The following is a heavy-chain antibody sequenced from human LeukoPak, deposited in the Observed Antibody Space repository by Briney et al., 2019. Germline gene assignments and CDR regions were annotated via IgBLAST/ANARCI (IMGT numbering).Heavy chain of an antibody. V-gene: IGHV1-46*01. CDR3: ARDQSGHLVVPAAIRGMDV. Sequence: GASVKVSCKASGYTFTSYYMHWVRQAPVQGLEWMGIINPSGGSTSYAQKFQGRVTMTRDTSTSTVYMELSSLRSEDTAVYYCARDQSGHLVVPAAIRGMDVWGQGTTVTVSS. CDR2: INPSGGST. CDR1: GYTFTSYY. J-gene: IGHJ6*02. D-gene: IGHD2-2*02.